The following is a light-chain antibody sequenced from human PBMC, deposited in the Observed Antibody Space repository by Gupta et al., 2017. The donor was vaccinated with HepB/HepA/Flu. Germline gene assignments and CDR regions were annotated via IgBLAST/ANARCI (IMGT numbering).Light chain of an antibody. CDR2: HAS. CDR3: QQYGDSVPCS. V-gene: IGKV3-20*01. CDR1: QSVNDNY. Sequence: EIVLTQSPGTLSLSPGERARLSCRASQSVNDNYIAWYQHKPVQAPRVLMYHASNRAAGIPDSFSGSGYGTDFTLTISRLEPEDFAVYYCQQYGDSVPCSFGQGTKLEIK. J-gene: IGKJ2*04.